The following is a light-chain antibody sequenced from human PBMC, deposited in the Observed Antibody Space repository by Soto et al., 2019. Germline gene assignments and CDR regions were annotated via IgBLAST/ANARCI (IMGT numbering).Light chain of an antibody. CDR1: QSVLYSSNNKNY. CDR2: WAS. Sequence: DIVMTQSPDSLAVSLGEGATINCKSSQSVLYSSNNKNYLAWFQQKPGQPPKLLIYWASTRESGVPDRISGSGSRTDFTLTISSLQAEDVAVYYCQQYYTTPLTFGGGTKVEIK. CDR3: QQYYTTPLT. J-gene: IGKJ4*01. V-gene: IGKV4-1*01.